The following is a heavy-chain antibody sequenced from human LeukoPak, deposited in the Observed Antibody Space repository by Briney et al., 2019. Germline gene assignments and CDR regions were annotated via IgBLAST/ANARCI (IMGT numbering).Heavy chain of an antibody. V-gene: IGHV4-61*01. D-gene: IGHD3-9*01. CDR1: GGSVSSGSYY. J-gene: IGHJ4*02. CDR3: ASQLRYFDWLLRFDY. CDR2: IYYSGST. Sequence: SETLSLTCTVSGGSVSSGSYYGSWTRQPPGKGLEWMGYIYYSGSTNYNPSLKSRVTISVDTSKNQFSLKLSSVTAADTAVYYCASQLRYFDWLLRFDYWGQGTLVTVSS.